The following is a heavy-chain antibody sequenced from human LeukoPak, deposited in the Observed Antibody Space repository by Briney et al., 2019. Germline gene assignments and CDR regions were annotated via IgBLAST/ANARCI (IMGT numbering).Heavy chain of an antibody. CDR2: IHPGGTI. Sequence: SETLSLTCTVSGGFISGSGHYWTWTRQHPGECLKWLRFIHPGGTIYYNPSLSGPLTIPADTSKNHMSLKLSSATAADTAVYYCARGGDTAKGGDSWGQGTLVIVSS. D-gene: IGHD5-18*01. CDR3: ARGGDTAKGGDS. CDR1: GGFISGSGHY. J-gene: IGHJ4*02. V-gene: IGHV4-31*01.